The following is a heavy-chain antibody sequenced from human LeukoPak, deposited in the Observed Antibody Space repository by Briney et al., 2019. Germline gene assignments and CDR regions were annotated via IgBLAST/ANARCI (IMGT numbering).Heavy chain of an antibody. CDR2: ISNRGDST. CDR1: GFIFSRYA. J-gene: IGHJ6*03. Sequence: PGGSLRLSCAPSGFIFSRYAMNWVRQAPGKGLEWASIISNRGDSTIYADSVKGRFTISRDNSKNTLYLQMNSLRAEDTALYYCAREDGQLLWFGESNYYYMDVWGKGTTVTVSS. D-gene: IGHD3-10*01. V-gene: IGHV3-23*01. CDR3: AREDGQLLWFGESNYYYMDV.